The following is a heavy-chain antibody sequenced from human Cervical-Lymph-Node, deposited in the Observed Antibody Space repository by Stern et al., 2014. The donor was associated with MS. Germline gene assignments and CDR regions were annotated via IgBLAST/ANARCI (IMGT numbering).Heavy chain of an antibody. V-gene: IGHV1-2*05. D-gene: IGHD2-15*01. CDR1: GYTFTAYY. CDR3: FEGRVTISRDTSIDTAYLELRGLTSADTAVYYCTRDAPMSRGDY. Sequence: VQLVQSGAEVKKPGASMNVSCKASGYTFTAYYIHWVRQAPGQGIQWVGRIGTNSGATKYARGFEGRGTISRATSIGPATVGRIGTNSGATKYAREFEGRVTISRDTSIDTAYLELRGLTSADTAVYYCTRDAPMSRGDYWGQGTLVIVFS. CDR2: IGTNSGAT. J-gene: IGHJ4*02.